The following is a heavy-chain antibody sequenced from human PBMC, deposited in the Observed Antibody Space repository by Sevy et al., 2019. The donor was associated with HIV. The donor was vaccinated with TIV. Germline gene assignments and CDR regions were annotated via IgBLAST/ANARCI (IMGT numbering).Heavy chain of an antibody. CDR1: GYTFSNYG. J-gene: IGHJ4*02. CDR3: VRDECISLIVVDPDY. CDR2: ISGYNGNT. Sequence: ASVKVSCQASGYTFSNYGVTWVRQAPGQGLEWMGWISGYNGNTKYAQKFQDRVIMTTDTATSKAYMELRSLRSDDTAVYYCVRDECISLIVVDPDYWGQGTLVTVSS. V-gene: IGHV1-18*01. D-gene: IGHD3-22*01.